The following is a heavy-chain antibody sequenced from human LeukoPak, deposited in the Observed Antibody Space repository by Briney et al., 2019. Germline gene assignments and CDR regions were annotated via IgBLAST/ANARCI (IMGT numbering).Heavy chain of an antibody. V-gene: IGHV3-43*02. J-gene: IGHJ4*02. CDR2: ISGDGGDT. D-gene: IGHD5-12*01. CDR3: AKARGYSDF. CDR1: GFTFDDYA. Sequence: PGGSLRLSCAASGFTFDDYAMHWVRQAPEKGLEWVCLISGDGGDTFYADSVKGRFTITRDNSKKSLYLQMNSLRTEDTAFNYCAKARGYSDFWGQGTLVTVSS.